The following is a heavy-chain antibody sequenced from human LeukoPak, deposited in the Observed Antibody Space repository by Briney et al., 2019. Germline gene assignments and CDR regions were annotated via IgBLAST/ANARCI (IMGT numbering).Heavy chain of an antibody. D-gene: IGHD6-19*01. V-gene: IGHV2-5*01. J-gene: IGHJ4*02. CDR1: GFSLSTSGVR. Sequence: SGPTLVKPTQTLTLTCTFSGFSLSTSGVRLGWIRQPPGKAMEWLALIYWNDDKRYSPSLKSRLTITQDTSKTQVVLTMTNMDPVDTATYFCAHSGGSGAWYDFDYWGQGTLVTVSS. CDR2: IYWNDDK. CDR3: AHSGGSGAWYDFDY.